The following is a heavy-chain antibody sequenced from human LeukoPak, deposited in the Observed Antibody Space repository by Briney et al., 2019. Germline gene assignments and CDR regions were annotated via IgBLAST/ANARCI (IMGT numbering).Heavy chain of an antibody. CDR2: IYSGGST. CDR1: GFTVSSNY. CDR3: ARARRETDMPWSGSLYYFDY. V-gene: IGHV3-66*02. Sequence: GGSLRLSCAASGFTVSSNYMSWVRQAPGKGLEWVSVIYSGGSTYYADSVKGRFTISRDNSKNTLYLQMNSLRAEDTAVYYCARARRETDMPWSGSLYYFDYWGQGTLVTVSS. J-gene: IGHJ4*02. D-gene: IGHD3-3*01.